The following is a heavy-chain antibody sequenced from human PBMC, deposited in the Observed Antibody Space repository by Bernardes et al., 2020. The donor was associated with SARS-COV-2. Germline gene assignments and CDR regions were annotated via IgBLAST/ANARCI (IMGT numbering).Heavy chain of an antibody. J-gene: IGHJ6*02. CDR3: AGSSCGRDCYIGGLRSWEYGREV. Sequence: SETLSLTCTVSGGSISNSNYYWGWIRQPTGKGLEGNGSIYASGTTYYNPSLQRRVTKSLDTSKNQFSLRLTSVTAADTAVYYCAGSSCGRDCYIGGLRSWEYGREVWGQGTTVTVSS. CDR1: GGSISNSNYY. CDR2: IYASGTT. V-gene: IGHV4-39*01. D-gene: IGHD2-21*02.